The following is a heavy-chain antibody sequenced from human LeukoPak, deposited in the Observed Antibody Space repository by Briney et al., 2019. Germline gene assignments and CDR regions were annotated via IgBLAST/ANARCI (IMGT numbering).Heavy chain of an antibody. CDR2: IYPGDSDT. CDR3: ASREEMGADYGFRVGGEKDAFDI. D-gene: IGHD4-17*01. Sequence: GESLKISCKGSGYSFTSYWIGWVRQMPGKGLEWMGIIYPGDSDTRYSPSFQGQVTISADKSISTAYLQWSSLKASDTAMYYCASREEMGADYGFRVGGEKDAFDIWGQGTMVTVSS. J-gene: IGHJ3*02. V-gene: IGHV5-51*01. CDR1: GYSFTSYW.